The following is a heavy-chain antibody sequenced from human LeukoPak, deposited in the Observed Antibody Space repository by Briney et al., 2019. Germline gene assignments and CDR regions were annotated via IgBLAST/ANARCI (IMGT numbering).Heavy chain of an antibody. CDR3: ARDQWYGSSWSADAFDI. CDR1: GFTFSSYS. V-gene: IGHV3-21*01. J-gene: IGHJ3*02. CDR2: ISSSSSYI. D-gene: IGHD6-13*01. Sequence: GGSLRPSCAASGFTFSSYSMNWVRQAPGKGLEWVSSISSSSSYIYYADSVKGRFTISRDNAKNSLYLQMNSLRAEDTAVYYCARDQWYGSSWSADAFDIWGQGTMVTVSS.